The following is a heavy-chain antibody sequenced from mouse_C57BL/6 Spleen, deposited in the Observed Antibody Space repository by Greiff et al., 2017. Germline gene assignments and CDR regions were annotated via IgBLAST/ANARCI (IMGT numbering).Heavy chain of an antibody. V-gene: IGHV1-64*01. CDR1: GYTFTSYW. CDR3: AEGVVADWYFDV. Sequence: QVQLQQPGAELVKPGASVKLSCKASGYTFTSYWMHWVKQRPGQGLEWIGMIHPNSGSTNYNEKFKSKATLTVDKSSSTAYMQLSSLTSEDSAVYYCAEGVVADWYFDVWGTGATVTVSS. D-gene: IGHD1-1*01. CDR2: IHPNSGST. J-gene: IGHJ1*03.